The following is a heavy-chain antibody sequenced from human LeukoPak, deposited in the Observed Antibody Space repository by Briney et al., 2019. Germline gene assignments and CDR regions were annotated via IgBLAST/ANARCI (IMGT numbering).Heavy chain of an antibody. J-gene: IGHJ6*03. CDR3: ARESYDILTGYHYYYYMDV. CDR2: IYYSGST. D-gene: IGHD3-9*01. V-gene: IGHV4-59*12. CDR1: GGSISSYY. Sequence: SETLSLTCTVSGGSISSYYWSWIRQPPGKGLEWIGYIYYSGSTNYNPSLKSRVTISVDTSKNQFSLKLSSVTAADTAVYYCARESYDILTGYHYYYYMDVWGKGTTVTISS.